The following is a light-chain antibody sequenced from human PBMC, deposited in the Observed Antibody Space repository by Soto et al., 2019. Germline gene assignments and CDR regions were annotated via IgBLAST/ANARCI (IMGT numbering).Light chain of an antibody. Sequence: EIVMTQSPATLSVSPGERVTLSCRASQSVSSNLAWYQHKPGQAPRLLMYVASTRATGIPARFSGSGAGTEFTLTISSLQSEDFGVYYCQQYNKWPLTFGGGTKVEIK. CDR1: QSVSSN. CDR3: QQYNKWPLT. CDR2: VAS. J-gene: IGKJ4*01. V-gene: IGKV3-15*01.